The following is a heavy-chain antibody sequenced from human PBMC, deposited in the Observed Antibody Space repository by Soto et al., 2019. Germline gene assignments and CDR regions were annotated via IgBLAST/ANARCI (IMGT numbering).Heavy chain of an antibody. D-gene: IGHD2-2*02. Sequence: ASVKVSCKASGYTFTSYYMHWVRQAPGQGLEWMGIINPSGGSTSYAQKFQGRVTMTRDTSTSTVYMELSSLRSEDTAVYYCARGAALGYCSSTSCYKGMDVWDQGTTVTVSS. CDR1: GYTFTSYY. CDR2: INPSGGST. V-gene: IGHV1-46*01. J-gene: IGHJ6*02. CDR3: ARGAALGYCSSTSCYKGMDV.